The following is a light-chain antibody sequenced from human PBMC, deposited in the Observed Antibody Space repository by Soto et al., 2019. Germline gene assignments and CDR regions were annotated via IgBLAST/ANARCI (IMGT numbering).Light chain of an antibody. CDR3: KQHSNWPLT. CDR1: QSVSSY. Sequence: LVLIPPPPTLYLSQGERATLSCRASQSVSSYLAWYQQKPGQAHRLLIYDAYNRATGIQARFSGSGSGKDFTLTIRSLEHEDFAVYYGKQHSNWPLTFGQGTKVDIK. V-gene: IGKV3-11*01. J-gene: IGKJ1*01. CDR2: DAY.